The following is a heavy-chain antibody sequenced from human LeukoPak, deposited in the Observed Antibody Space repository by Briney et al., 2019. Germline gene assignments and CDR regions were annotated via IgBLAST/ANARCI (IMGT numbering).Heavy chain of an antibody. J-gene: IGHJ4*02. CDR3: ARGELKGPYYVDY. V-gene: IGHV1-46*03. D-gene: IGHD1-26*01. Sequence: GASVKVSCKASGYTFTSYYMHWVRHAPGQGLEWMGIINPPGGSTSYAEKFQVRGTMTRDTSTSTVYMELSSLRSEDTAVYYCARGELKGPYYVDYWGQGTLVTVSS. CDR2: INPPGGST. CDR1: GYTFTSYY.